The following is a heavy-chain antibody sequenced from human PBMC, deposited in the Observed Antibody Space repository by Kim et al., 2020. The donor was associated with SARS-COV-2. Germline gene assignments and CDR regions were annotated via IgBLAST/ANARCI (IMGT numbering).Heavy chain of an antibody. CDR3: GRDREGNTAIDY. Sequence: GGSLRLSCAVSGFTFSSYWMHWVRQGPGKGLVWVSRITSDGSRTDYADSVKGRFTVSRDNAKDMLYLQMSSLRDEDTAVYYCGRDREGNTAIDYWGQGTLVNVSA. CDR2: ITSDGSRT. D-gene: IGHD2-21*02. CDR1: GFTFSSYW. V-gene: IGHV3-74*01. J-gene: IGHJ4*02.